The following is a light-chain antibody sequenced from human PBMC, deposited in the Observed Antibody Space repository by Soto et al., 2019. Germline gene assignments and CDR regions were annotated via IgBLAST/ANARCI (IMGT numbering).Light chain of an antibody. CDR3: QHRNDWPET. Sequence: EIVLKQSPATLSLSPGERATLSCRASQSVSIYLAWYQQKPGQAPSLLIYKASNSATGIPPRFSGSGSGTVFTLTRVSLEPQGFSVCYCQHRNDWPETFGQGTRLEIK. CDR2: KAS. CDR1: QSVSIY. V-gene: IGKV3-11*01. J-gene: IGKJ2*01.